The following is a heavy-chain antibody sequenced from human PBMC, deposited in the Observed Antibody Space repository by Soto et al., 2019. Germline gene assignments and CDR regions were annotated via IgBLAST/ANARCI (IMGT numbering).Heavy chain of an antibody. D-gene: IGHD2-2*01. J-gene: IGHJ4*02. CDR2: IKNKPDGGTV. Sequence: ESGGGLVKPGGSLRLSCAASGFSFNIAWMNLVRQAPGKGLEWVGRIKNKPDGGTVDYAAPVNGRFTISRDDSKNTLYLPMDSLQTDDTAVSYCATGLVAYCSRNSCYDFDYWGQGTLVTVSS. V-gene: IGHV3-15*01. CDR3: ATGLVAYCSRNSCYDFDY. CDR1: GFSFNIAW.